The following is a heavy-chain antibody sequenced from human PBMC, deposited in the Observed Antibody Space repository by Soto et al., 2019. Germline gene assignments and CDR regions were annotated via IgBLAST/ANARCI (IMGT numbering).Heavy chain of an antibody. Sequence: SLTCTVSGGSISVYYWSWIRQPAGKGLEWIGRIYTSGRTNYRPSFESRVSMSVDMSKNQFSLKLRSVNAADTAVYYCARQKRNCRSPSCKADYWGQGHLVTGFS. CDR1: GGSISVYY. J-gene: IGHJ4*02. CDR2: IYTSGRT. V-gene: IGHV4-4*07. CDR3: ARQKRNCRSPSCKADY. D-gene: IGHD2-2*01.